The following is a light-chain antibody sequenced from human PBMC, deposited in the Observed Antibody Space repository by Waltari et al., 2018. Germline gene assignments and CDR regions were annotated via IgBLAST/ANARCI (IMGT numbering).Light chain of an antibody. V-gene: IGKV3-15*01. Sequence: EIVMTQTPATLSVSPGERATLSCRASQSVSSNLAWYQQKPGQAPRLLIYDASTRDTGIPDRFSGSGSGTEFTLTISSLQSEDVAVYYCQQYNNWPQTFGQGTRVEI. CDR2: DAS. CDR1: QSVSSN. CDR3: QQYNNWPQT. J-gene: IGKJ1*01.